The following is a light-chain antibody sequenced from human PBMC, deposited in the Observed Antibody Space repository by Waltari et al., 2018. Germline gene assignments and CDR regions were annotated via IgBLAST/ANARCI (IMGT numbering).Light chain of an antibody. V-gene: IGLV8-61*01. CDR3: VLYMGGGISV. Sequence: QTVVTQEPSFSVSPGGTVTLTCGLSSGSVSTCYYPRWYQQTPGQAPRTLIYSTDSRSSGVPDRFSGSIVGNKAALTITGAQADDESDYYCVLYMGGGISVFGGGTKLTVL. J-gene: IGLJ3*02. CDR2: STD. CDR1: SGSVSTCYY.